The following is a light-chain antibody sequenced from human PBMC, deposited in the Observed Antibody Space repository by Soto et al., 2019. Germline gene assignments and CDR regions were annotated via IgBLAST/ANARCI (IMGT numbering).Light chain of an antibody. J-gene: IGKJ1*01. CDR1: QRISNS. CDR2: DAS. CDR3: QKYNNYPWT. V-gene: IGKV1-5*01. Sequence: DIQMTPSPSTVSASVGDSFTITCRASQRISNSLAWYQQKPGKAPRLVIYDASNLDSGVPSRFSGSGSGTEFSLTISNLQPDDFGSYYCQKYNNYPWTFGQGNKGDIK.